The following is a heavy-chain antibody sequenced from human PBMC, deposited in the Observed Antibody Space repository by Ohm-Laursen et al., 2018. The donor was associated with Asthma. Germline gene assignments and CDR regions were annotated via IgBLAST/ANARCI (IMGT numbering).Heavy chain of an antibody. Sequence: RSLRLSCAASGFTFSTFAMHWVRQAPGKGLEWVTIITSDGSWTSYADSVKGRFTISRDNSKSTLYMQMNSLRAEDTAVYYCDRRDFSGGDPNAAFDIWGQGTMVTVSS. CDR3: DRRDFSGGDPNAAFDI. D-gene: IGHD2-21*02. CDR1: GFTFSTFA. J-gene: IGHJ3*02. V-gene: IGHV3-30-3*01. CDR2: ITSDGSWT.